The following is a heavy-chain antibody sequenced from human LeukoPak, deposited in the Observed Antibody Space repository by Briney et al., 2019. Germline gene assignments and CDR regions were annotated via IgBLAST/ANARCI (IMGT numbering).Heavy chain of an antibody. CDR2: MNPNSGNT. CDR1: GYTFTSYD. CDR3: ARAPITMVRGVLRRYYYYGMDV. V-gene: IGHV1-8*01. Sequence: ASVKVSCKASGYTFTSYDINWVRQATGQGLEWLGWMNPNSGNTGYAQKFQGRVTMTRNTSISTAYMELSSLRSEDTAVYYCARAPITMVRGVLRRYYYYGMDVWGQGTTVTVSS. D-gene: IGHD3-10*01. J-gene: IGHJ6*02.